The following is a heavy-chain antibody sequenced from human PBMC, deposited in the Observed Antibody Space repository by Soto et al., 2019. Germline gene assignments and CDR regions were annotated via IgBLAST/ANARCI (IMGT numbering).Heavy chain of an antibody. V-gene: IGHV5-10-1*01. Sequence: GESLKISCKGSGYSFTSYWISWVRQMPGKGLEWMGRIDPSDSYTNYSPSFQGHVTISADKSISTAYLQWSSLRASDTAMYYCARQYGYSYGSYYYYGMDVWGQGTTVTVSS. CDR3: ARQYGYSYGSYYYYGMDV. CDR2: IDPSDSYT. D-gene: IGHD5-18*01. CDR1: GYSFTSYW. J-gene: IGHJ6*02.